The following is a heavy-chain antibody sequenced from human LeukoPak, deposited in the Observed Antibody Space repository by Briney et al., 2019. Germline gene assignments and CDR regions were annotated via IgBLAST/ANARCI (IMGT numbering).Heavy chain of an antibody. J-gene: IGHJ4*02. CDR1: GFTFSGSA. CDR3: TRLATDIPGG. V-gene: IGHV3-73*01. CDR2: IRSKANNYAT. D-gene: IGHD2-15*01. Sequence: PGGSLRLSCAASGFTFSGSAIQWVRQASGKGLEWIGRIRSKANNYATAYAASVTGRFTISRDDSKDTAYLQMNSLKTEDTAVYYCTRLATDIPGGWGQGTLVTVSS.